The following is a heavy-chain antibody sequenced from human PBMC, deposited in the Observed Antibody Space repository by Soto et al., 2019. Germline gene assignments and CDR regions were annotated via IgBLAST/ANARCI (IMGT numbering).Heavy chain of an antibody. D-gene: IGHD3-16*01. CDR1: GFTFTSSA. Sequence: SVKVSCKASGFTFTSSAMHWVRQARGQRLEWIGWIVVGSGNTNYAQKFQERVTITRDMSTSTAYMELSSLRSEDTAVYYCAATYYDYIWGSSYDAFDIWVQGTMVTVSS. V-gene: IGHV1-58*02. J-gene: IGHJ3*02. CDR3: AATYYDYIWGSSYDAFDI. CDR2: IVVGSGNT.